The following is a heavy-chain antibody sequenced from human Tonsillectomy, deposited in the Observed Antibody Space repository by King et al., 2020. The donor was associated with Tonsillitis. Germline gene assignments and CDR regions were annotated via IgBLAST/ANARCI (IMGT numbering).Heavy chain of an antibody. Sequence: VQLVESGGGVVQPGRSLRLSCAASGFTFSSYAMHWVRQAPGKGLEWVAVISYDGSNKYYADSVKGRFTISRDNSKNTLYLQMNSLRAEDTAVYYCARVPCSSTSCYRDAFDIWGQGTMVTVSS. V-gene: IGHV3-30*04. J-gene: IGHJ3*02. CDR3: ARVPCSSTSCYRDAFDI. CDR2: ISYDGSNK. CDR1: GFTFSSYA. D-gene: IGHD2-2*01.